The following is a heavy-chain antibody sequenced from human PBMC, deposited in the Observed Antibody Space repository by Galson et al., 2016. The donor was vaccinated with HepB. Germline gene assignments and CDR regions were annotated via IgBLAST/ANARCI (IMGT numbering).Heavy chain of an antibody. V-gene: IGHV4-59*01. Sequence: SETLSLTCTVSGDSLIHYYWGWVRQPPGKGLEWIGHIYYNGHANYNLSLTSRLSMSADTSNNQFSLKLSSVTAADTAVYYCGRWNEGLDYWGQGTLVTVSS. CDR3: GRWNEGLDY. J-gene: IGHJ4*02. CDR1: GDSLIHYY. D-gene: IGHD1-1*01. CDR2: IYYNGHA.